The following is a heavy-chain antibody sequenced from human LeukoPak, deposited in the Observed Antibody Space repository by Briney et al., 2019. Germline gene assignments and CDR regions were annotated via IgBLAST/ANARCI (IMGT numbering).Heavy chain of an antibody. D-gene: IGHD3-3*01. CDR2: ISSSSSYI. J-gene: IGHJ4*02. V-gene: IGHV3-21*01. Sequence: TGGSLRLSCAASGFTFSSYSMSWVRQAPGKGLEWVSSISSSSSYIYYADSVKGRFTISRDNAKNSLYLQMNSLRAEDTAVYYCASITIFGVAGGWGQGTLVTVSS. CDR3: ASITIFGVAGG. CDR1: GFTFSSYS.